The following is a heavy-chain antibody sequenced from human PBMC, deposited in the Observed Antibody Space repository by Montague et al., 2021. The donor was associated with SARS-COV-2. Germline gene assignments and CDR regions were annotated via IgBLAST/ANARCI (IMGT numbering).Heavy chain of an antibody. V-gene: IGHV4-31*03. J-gene: IGHJ6*02. CDR3: ARVSVEMATRGVYYYYGMDV. CDR2: IYCSGST. D-gene: IGHD5-24*01. Sequence: TLSLTCTVSGGSISSGGYYWSWIRQPPGKGLEWIGYIYCSGSTYYNPSLKSRVTISVDTSKNQFSLKLSSVTAADTAVYYCARVSVEMATRGVYYYYGMDVWGQGTTVTVSS. CDR1: GGSISSGGYY.